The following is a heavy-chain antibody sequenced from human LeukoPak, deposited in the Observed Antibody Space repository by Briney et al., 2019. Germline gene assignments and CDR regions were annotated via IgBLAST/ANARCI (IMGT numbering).Heavy chain of an antibody. CDR1: GFTFSSHW. Sequence: GSLRLSCAASGFTFSSHWMSWVRQAPGKGLEWVAYIKQDASDKYYVDSMKGRFTISRDNAKNSLYLQMNSLRAEDTAVYYCARDREQTFDYWGQGTLVTVSS. CDR2: IKQDASDK. J-gene: IGHJ4*02. V-gene: IGHV3-7*01. CDR3: ARDREQTFDY. D-gene: IGHD1/OR15-1a*01.